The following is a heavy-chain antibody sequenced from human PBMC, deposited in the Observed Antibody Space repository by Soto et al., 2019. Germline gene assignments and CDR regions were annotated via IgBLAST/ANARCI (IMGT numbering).Heavy chain of an antibody. CDR3: ARDSVYSSAYWEQYFDY. CDR2: ISSGGDP. D-gene: IGHD3-16*01. Sequence: VGALRLSCATSVLSISDKFMSCVRHSAGKGLEWISVISSGGDPSYADSVKGRFTISRDITKNTLFLQMTSLRADDTAVYFCARDSVYSSAYWEQYFDYWCQGTLVTVSP. CDR1: VLSISDKF. V-gene: IGHV3-53*01. J-gene: IGHJ4*02.